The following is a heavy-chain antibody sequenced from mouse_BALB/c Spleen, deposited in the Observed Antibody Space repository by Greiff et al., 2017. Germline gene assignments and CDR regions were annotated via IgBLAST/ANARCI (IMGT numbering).Heavy chain of an antibody. CDR2: ISSGGSYT. CDR1: GFTFSSYA. Sequence: DVMLVESGGGLVKPGGSLKLSCAASGFTFSSYAMSWVRQSPEKRLEWVAEISSGGSYTYYPDTVTGRFTISRDNAKNTLYLEMSSLRSEDTAMYYCAEGYGTAWFAYWGQGTLVTVSA. CDR3: AEGYGTAWFAY. J-gene: IGHJ3*01. V-gene: IGHV5-9-4*01. D-gene: IGHD2-10*02.